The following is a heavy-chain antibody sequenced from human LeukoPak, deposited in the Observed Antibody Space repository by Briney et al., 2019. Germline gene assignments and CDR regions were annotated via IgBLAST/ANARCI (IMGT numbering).Heavy chain of an antibody. V-gene: IGHV4-59*12. J-gene: IGHJ4*02. CDR1: GGSISSYY. CDR2: IYYSGNT. CDR3: ARVGYYDSSGYGY. D-gene: IGHD3-22*01. Sequence: PSETLSLTCTVSGGSISSYYWTWIRHPPGKGLEWIGYIYYSGNTKYNPSLKSRVTISVDTSKNQFSLKLSSVTAADTAVYYCARVGYYDSSGYGYWGQGTLVTVSS.